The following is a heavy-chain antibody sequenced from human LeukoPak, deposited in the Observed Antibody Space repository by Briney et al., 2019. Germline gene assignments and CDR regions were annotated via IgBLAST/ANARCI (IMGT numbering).Heavy chain of an antibody. V-gene: IGHV4-4*02. J-gene: IGHJ5*02. Sequence: SETLSLTCAVSGGSISSSNWWSWVRQPPGKGLEWIGYIYYSGSTNYNPSLKSRVTISVDTSKNQFSLKLSSVTAADTAVYYCARARHYYDSSGYSNWFDPWGQGTLVTVSS. D-gene: IGHD3-22*01. CDR2: IYYSGST. CDR1: GGSISSSNW. CDR3: ARARHYYDSSGYSNWFDP.